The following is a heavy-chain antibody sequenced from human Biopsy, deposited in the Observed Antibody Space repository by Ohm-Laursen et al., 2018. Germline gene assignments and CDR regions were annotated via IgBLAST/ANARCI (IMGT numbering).Heavy chain of an antibody. J-gene: IGHJ4*02. CDR2: INSDGSST. CDR3: TRAEAGSGSLLYFDY. D-gene: IGHD3-10*01. CDR1: EFIFSRFW. V-gene: IGHV3-74*01. Sequence: GSLRLSCAALEFIFSRFWMYWVRQAPGKGLVWVSRINSDGSSTNYADAVKGRFTISRDNAKNTVFLQMNSLRAEYTAVYYCTRAEAGSGSLLYFDYWGQGTLVTVSS.